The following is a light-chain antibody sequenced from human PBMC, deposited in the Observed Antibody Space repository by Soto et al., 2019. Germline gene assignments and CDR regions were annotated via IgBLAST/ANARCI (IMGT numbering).Light chain of an antibody. V-gene: IGKV1-39*01. CDR2: AAS. Sequence: DLQMTQSPSSLSASVGDRVTITCRASQSISSYLNWYQQKPGKAPKLLIYAASSLQSGVPSRFSGSGSGTDFTLTISSLKPEDFATYYCQQSYSTPYTLGQGTKLEIK. CDR3: QQSYSTPYT. J-gene: IGKJ2*01. CDR1: QSISSY.